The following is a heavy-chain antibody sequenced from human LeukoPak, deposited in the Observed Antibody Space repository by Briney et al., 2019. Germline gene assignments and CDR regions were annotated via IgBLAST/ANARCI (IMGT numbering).Heavy chain of an antibody. J-gene: IGHJ6*02. D-gene: IGHD3-3*01. CDR2: INPNSGGT. V-gene: IGHV1-2*02. Sequence: ASVKVSCKASGYTFTGYYMHWVRQAPGQGLEWMGWINPNSGGTNYAQKFQGRVTMTRDTSISTAYVELSRLRSDDTAVYYCARDSSGYDFWSGYYNYYYGMDVWGQGTTVTVSS. CDR3: ARDSSGYDFWSGYYNYYYGMDV. CDR1: GYTFTGYY.